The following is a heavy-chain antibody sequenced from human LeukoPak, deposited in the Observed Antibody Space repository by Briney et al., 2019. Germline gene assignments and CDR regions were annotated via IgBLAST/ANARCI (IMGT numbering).Heavy chain of an antibody. CDR2: IYYSGST. J-gene: IGHJ1*01. CDR3: ARSYDFWSGYYRTDPQYFQH. D-gene: IGHD3-3*01. CDR1: GGSISSGGYY. V-gene: IGHV4-31*11. Sequence: PSETLSLTCAVSGGSISSGGYYWSWIRQHPGKGLEWIGYIYYSGSTYYNPSLKSRVTISVDTSKNQFSLKLSSVTAADTAVYYCARSYDFWSGYYRTDPQYFQHWGQGTLVTVSS.